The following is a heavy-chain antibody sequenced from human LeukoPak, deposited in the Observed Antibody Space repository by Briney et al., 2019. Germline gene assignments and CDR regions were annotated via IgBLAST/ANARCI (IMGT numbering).Heavy chain of an antibody. CDR2: IYYSGST. CDR1: GGSLSSGDYY. CDR3: ARDRGHTVTTQESNWFDP. J-gene: IGHJ5*02. Sequence: PSETLSLTCTVSGGSLSSGDYYWSWLRQPPGTGLEWIGYIYYSGSTYYNPSLKSRVTISVDTSKNQFSLKLSSVTAADTAVYYCARDRGHTVTTQESNWFDPWGQGTLVTVSS. V-gene: IGHV4-30-4*01. D-gene: IGHD4-17*01.